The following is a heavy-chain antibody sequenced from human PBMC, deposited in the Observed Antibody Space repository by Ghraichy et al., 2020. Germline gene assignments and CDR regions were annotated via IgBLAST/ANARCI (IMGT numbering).Heavy chain of an antibody. V-gene: IGHV4-34*01. D-gene: IGHD6-13*01. J-gene: IGHJ6*03. CDR3: ARAMLAAAGTGQAYYYYYYIDV. CDR1: GGSFSGYY. Sequence: LSLTCAVYGGSFSGYYWSWIRQPPGKGLEWIGEINHSGSTNYNPSLKSRVTISVDTSKNQFSLKLSSVTAADTAVYYCARAMLAAAGTGQAYYYYYYIDVWRKGTTVTVSS. CDR2: INHSGST.